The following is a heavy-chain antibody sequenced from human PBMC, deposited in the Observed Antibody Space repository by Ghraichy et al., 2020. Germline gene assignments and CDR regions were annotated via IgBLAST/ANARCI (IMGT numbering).Heavy chain of an antibody. CDR1: GGSFSGYY. CDR3: ARGSHYDYVWGSYRYTGLMDY. J-gene: IGHJ4*02. CDR2: INHSGST. Sequence: SQTLSLTCAVYGGSFSGYYWSWIRQPPGKGLEWIGEINHSGSTNYNPSLKSRVTISVDTSKNQFSLKLSSVTAADTAVYYCARGSHYDYVWGSYRYTGLMDYWGQGTLVTVSS. V-gene: IGHV4-34*01. D-gene: IGHD3-16*02.